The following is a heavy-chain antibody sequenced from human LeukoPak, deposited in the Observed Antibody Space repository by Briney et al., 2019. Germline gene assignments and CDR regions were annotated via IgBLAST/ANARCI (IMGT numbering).Heavy chain of an antibody. CDR3: AKDSIVVVRIFDY. CDR1: GFTFSNAW. Sequence: GGSLRLSCAASGFTFSNAWMSWVRQAPGKGLEWVSAISGSGGSTYYADSVKGRFTISRDNSKNTLYLQMNSLRAEDTAVYYCAKDSIVVVRIFDYWGQGTLVTVSS. CDR2: ISGSGGST. D-gene: IGHD3-22*01. J-gene: IGHJ4*02. V-gene: IGHV3-23*01.